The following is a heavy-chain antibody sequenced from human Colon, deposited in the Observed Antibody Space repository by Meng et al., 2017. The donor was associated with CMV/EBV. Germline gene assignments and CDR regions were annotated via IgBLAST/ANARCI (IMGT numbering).Heavy chain of an antibody. CDR3: ATGKAVAGKSYYYYGMDV. Sequence: GESLKISCAASGFTFSDYSMNWVRQTPGKGLEWVANINPGGGEKYYVDSVKGRFTISRDNSKNSLYLQMNSLRAEDTAVYYCATGKAVAGKSYYYYGMDVWGQGTTVTVSS. CDR1: GFTFSDYS. CDR2: INPGGGEK. V-gene: IGHV3-7*01. D-gene: IGHD6-19*01. J-gene: IGHJ6*02.